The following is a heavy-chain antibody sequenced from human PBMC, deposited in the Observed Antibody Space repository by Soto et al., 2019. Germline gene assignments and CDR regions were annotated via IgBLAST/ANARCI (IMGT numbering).Heavy chain of an antibody. CDR1: GFTFSSYG. CDR2: ISGSGGST. V-gene: IGHV3-23*01. J-gene: IGHJ3*02. Sequence: LRLSCAASGFTFSSYGMSWVRQAPGKGLEWVSAISGSGGSTYYADSVKGRFTISRDNSKNTLYLQMNSLRAEDTAVYYCAKRGVRGYRNAFDIWGQGTMVTVSS. CDR3: AKRGVRGYRNAFDI. D-gene: IGHD3-10*01.